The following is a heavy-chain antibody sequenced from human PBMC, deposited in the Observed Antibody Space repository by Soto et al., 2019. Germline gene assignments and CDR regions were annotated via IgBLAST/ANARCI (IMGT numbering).Heavy chain of an antibody. CDR1: GFTFSSYG. CDR3: ARTCSRGRYKGGGYYFDY. CDR2: IWYDGSNK. Sequence: QVQLVESGGGVVQPGRSLRLSCAASGFTFSSYGMHWVRQAPGKGLEWVAVIWYDGSNKYYADSVKGRFTISRDNSKNTLQLQINSLRAEDTAVFYWARTCSRGRYKGGGYYFDYWGQGTLVTVSS. J-gene: IGHJ4*02. V-gene: IGHV3-33*01. D-gene: IGHD6-19*01.